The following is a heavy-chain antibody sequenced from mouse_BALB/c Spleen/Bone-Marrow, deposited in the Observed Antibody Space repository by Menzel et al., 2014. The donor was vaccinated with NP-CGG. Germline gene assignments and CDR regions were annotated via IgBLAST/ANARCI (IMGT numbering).Heavy chain of an antibody. CDR3: GREIFYGISYF. V-gene: IGHV1-37*01. CDR1: GYSFTGYI. CDR2: INPYSGDT. J-gene: IGHJ2*01. Sequence: EVQLQQSGPELVKPGASVKISCKASGYSFTGYIMNWVKQRHGKSLEWIGRINPYSGDTFYNQKFKGKATLTVDKSSSTAHMDLLSLTSGVSVVYYCGREIFYGISYFWGQGTTLSVSS. D-gene: IGHD2-1*01.